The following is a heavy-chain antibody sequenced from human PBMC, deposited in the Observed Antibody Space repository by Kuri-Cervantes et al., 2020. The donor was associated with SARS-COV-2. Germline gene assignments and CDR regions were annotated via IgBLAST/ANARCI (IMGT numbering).Heavy chain of an antibody. V-gene: IGHV1-2*02. J-gene: IGHJ6*03. D-gene: IGHD2-15*01. CDR3: ARDVCSGGSCYHYYMDV. CDR1: GYTFTGYY. CDR2: INPNSGGT. Sequence: SVTVSRKASGYTFTGYYMHWVRQAPGQGLEWMGWINPNSGGTNYAQKFQGRVTITSDTSISTAYMELSRLISDDSGVYYRARDVCSGGSCYHYYMDVWGKGTTVTVSS.